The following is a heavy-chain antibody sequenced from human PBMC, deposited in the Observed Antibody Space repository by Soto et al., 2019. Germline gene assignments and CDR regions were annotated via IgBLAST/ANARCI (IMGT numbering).Heavy chain of an antibody. D-gene: IGHD3-3*01. CDR1: GYTFTSYG. V-gene: IGHV1-18*01. CDR2: ISAYNGNT. Sequence: ASVKVSCKASGYTFTSYGISWVRQAPGQGLEWMGWISAYNGNTNYAQKLQGRVTMTTDTSTSTAYMELRSLRSDDTAVYYCARDGLGFDDFWSGYLGTYYYYGMDVWGQGTTVTVAS. J-gene: IGHJ6*02. CDR3: ARDGLGFDDFWSGYLGTYYYYGMDV.